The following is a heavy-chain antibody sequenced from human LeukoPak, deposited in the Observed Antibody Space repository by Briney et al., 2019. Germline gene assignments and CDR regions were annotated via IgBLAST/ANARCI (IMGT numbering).Heavy chain of an antibody. J-gene: IGHJ6*02. CDR3: ARADRADYYYGMDV. V-gene: IGHV4-59*12. D-gene: IGHD6-25*01. CDR1: SGSISNYY. CDR2: IYYSGRI. Sequence: SETLSLTCTVSSGSISNYYWSWVRQPPGKGLEWIGYIYYSGRINYNPSLKSRVTISVDTSKNQFSLKLSSVTAADTAVYYCARADRADYYYGMDVWGQGTTVTVSS.